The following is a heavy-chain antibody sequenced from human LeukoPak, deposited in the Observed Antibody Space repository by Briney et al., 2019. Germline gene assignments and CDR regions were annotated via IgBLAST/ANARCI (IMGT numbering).Heavy chain of an antibody. Sequence: GGSLRLSCAASGFSFSSYWMSWVRQAPGKGLEWVANIKQDGSDKYYLTSVRGRFTISRDNAKNSLFLQMNSLRAEDTAVYYCARTRTQLKQYYFDYWGQGTLVTVSS. CDR2: IKQDGSDK. CDR3: ARTRTQLKQYYFDY. CDR1: GFSFSSYW. J-gene: IGHJ4*02. V-gene: IGHV3-7*03. D-gene: IGHD5-24*01.